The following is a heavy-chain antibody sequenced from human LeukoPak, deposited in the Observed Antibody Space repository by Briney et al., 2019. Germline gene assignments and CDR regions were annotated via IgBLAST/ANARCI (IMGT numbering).Heavy chain of an antibody. J-gene: IGHJ5*02. D-gene: IGHD2-2*01. CDR2: INHSGST. Sequence: PSETLSLTCAVYGGSFSGYYWSWIRQPPGKGLEWIGEINHSGSTNYNPSLKSRVTISVDTSKNQFSLKLSSVTAVDTAVYYCARSDVVVPAANWFDPWGQGTLVTVSS. CDR3: ARSDVVVPAANWFDP. V-gene: IGHV4-34*01. CDR1: GGSFSGYY.